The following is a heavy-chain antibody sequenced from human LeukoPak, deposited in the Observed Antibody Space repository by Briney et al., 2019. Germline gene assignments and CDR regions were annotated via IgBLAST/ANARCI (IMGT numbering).Heavy chain of an antibody. CDR3: ARGGAAAAGTKYYYYYYGMDV. V-gene: IGHV1-8*01. CDR1: GYTFTSYD. Sequence: ASVKVSCKASGYTFTSYDINWVRQATGQGLEWMGWMHPNSGNTGYAQKFQGRVTMTRNTSISTAYMELSSLRSEDTAVYYCARGGAAAAGTKYYYYYYGMDVWGQGTTVTVSS. J-gene: IGHJ6*02. D-gene: IGHD6-13*01. CDR2: MHPNSGNT.